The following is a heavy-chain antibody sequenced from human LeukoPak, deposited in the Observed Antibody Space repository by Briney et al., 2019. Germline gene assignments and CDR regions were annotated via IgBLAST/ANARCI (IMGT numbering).Heavy chain of an antibody. D-gene: IGHD3-10*01. CDR3: ARAVTMVRGVIIRSVDY. CDR2: ISNSGST. J-gene: IGHJ4*02. Sequence: SETLSLTCTVSNDSIKDYYWNWIRQPPGKGLEWIGFISNSGSTTYNPSLKSRVTISIDTSKRQFSLKLSSVTAADTAVYDCARAVTMVRGVIIRSVDYWGQGTLVTVSS. CDR1: NDSIKDYY. V-gene: IGHV4-59*08.